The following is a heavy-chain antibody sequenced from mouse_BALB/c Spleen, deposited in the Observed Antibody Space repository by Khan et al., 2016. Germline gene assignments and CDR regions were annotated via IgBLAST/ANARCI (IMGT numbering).Heavy chain of an antibody. CDR3: ARWYEVAY. V-gene: IGHV9-1*02. D-gene: IGHD2-14*01. Sequence: QIQLVQSGPELKKPGETVKISCKASGYTFTNYGMNWVKQAPGKGLKWMGWINTYTGEPTYADDFKGRFAFSLETSASTAYLQINNLKNEDMATXCCARWYEVAYWGQGTLVTVSA. J-gene: IGHJ3*01. CDR2: INTYTGEP. CDR1: GYTFTNYG.